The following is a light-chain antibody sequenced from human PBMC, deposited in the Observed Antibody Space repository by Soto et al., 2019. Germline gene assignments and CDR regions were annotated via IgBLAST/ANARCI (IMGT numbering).Light chain of an antibody. CDR3: QQYGSSPPYT. J-gene: IGKJ2*01. V-gene: IGKV3-20*01. Sequence: EIVLTQSPGTLSLSPGERATLSCRASQSVSSSYLAWYQQKPGQAPRLLIYGASSMATGIPDRFSGSGSGTDFTLTISGLETEDLAVYYCQQYGSSPPYTFGQGTKLEIK. CDR1: QSVSSSY. CDR2: GAS.